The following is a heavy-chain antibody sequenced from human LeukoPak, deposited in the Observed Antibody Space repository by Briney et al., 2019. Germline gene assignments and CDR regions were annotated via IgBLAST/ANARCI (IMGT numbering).Heavy chain of an antibody. J-gene: IGHJ5*02. CDR3: ARVTNSYDFWSGYYTESNWFDP. CDR1: GYTFTGYY. D-gene: IGHD3-3*01. V-gene: IGHV1-2*02. CDR2: INPNSGGT. Sequence: ASVKVSCKASGYTFTGYYMHWVRQAPGQGLEWMGWINPNSGGTNYAQKFQGRVTMTRDTSISTAYMELSRLRSDDTAVYYCARVTNSYDFWSGYYTESNWFDPWGQGTLVTVSS.